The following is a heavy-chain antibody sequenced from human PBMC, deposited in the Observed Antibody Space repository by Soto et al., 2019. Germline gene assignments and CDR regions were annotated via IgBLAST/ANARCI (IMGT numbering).Heavy chain of an antibody. CDR3: ASWETTTYCSGGSCYALGFDY. Sequence: QVQLQESGPGLVKPSQTLSLTCTVSGGSISSGDYYWSWIRQPPGKGLEWIGYIYYSGSTYYNPCLKHRFTISVATSKTQFSLKRSSGTAADTAVYYCASWETTTYCSGGSCYALGFDYWGQGTRVTVAS. J-gene: IGHJ4*02. D-gene: IGHD2-15*01. CDR2: IYYSGST. V-gene: IGHV4-30-4*01. CDR1: GGSISSGDYY.